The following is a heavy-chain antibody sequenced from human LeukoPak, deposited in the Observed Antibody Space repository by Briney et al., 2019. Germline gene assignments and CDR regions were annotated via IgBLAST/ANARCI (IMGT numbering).Heavy chain of an antibody. V-gene: IGHV5-51*01. J-gene: IGHJ4*02. D-gene: IGHD4-17*01. Sequence: GESLKISCKGSGYSFTSHWIAWVRQMPGKGLEWMGIIYPGDSDTRYSPSFQGQVTISADRSITTAYLEWSSLKASDTAMYYCARHAYGDYYFDYWGQGTLVTVSS. CDR2: IYPGDSDT. CDR1: GYSFTSHW. CDR3: ARHAYGDYYFDY.